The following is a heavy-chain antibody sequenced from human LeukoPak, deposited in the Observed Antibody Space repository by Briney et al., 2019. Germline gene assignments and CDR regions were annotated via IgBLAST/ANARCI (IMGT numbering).Heavy chain of an antibody. J-gene: IGHJ4*02. CDR2: ISGSGGST. Sequence: GGSLRLSCAASGLTFSSYAMSWVRQAPGKGLEWVSGISGSGGSTYYADSVKGRLTISRDNSKNTLYVQMNSLRAEDTAIYYCAKDVHASSGYYLDYWGQGTLVTVSS. CDR1: GLTFSSYA. CDR3: AKDVHASSGYYLDY. D-gene: IGHD3-22*01. V-gene: IGHV3-23*01.